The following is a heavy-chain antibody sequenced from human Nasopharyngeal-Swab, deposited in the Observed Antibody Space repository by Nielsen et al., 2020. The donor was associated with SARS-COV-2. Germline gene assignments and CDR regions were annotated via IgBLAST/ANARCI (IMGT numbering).Heavy chain of an antibody. J-gene: IGHJ6*02. CDR3: AREGGYRYGYRLYYYYGMDV. V-gene: IGHV3-48*02. D-gene: IGHD5-18*01. CDR2: ISSSSSTI. Sequence: VRQAPGKGLEWVSYISSSSSTIYYADSVKGRFTISRDNAKDSLYLQMNSLGDEDSAVYYCAREGGYRYGYRLYYYYGMDVWGQGTTVTVSS.